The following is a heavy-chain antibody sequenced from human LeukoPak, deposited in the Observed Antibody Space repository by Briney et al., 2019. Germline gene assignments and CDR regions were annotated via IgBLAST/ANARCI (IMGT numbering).Heavy chain of an antibody. J-gene: IGHJ4*02. CDR2: FNTNTGNP. CDR3: ARLRGPNCSGGSCYDY. D-gene: IGHD2-15*01. CDR1: GYTFTSYA. Sequence: ASVKVSCKASGYTFTSYAMNWVRQALGQGLEWRGWFNTNTGNPTYAQGFTGRFVFSLDTSVSTAYLQISSLKAEDTAVYYCARLRGPNCSGGSCYDYWGQGTLVTVSS. V-gene: IGHV7-4-1*02.